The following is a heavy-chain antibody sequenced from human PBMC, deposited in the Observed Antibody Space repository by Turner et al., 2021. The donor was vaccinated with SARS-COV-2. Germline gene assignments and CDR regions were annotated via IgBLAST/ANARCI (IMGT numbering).Heavy chain of an antibody. Sequence: EVQLVESGGGLVQPGGSLRLSCAASGFTFSSNWMHWVRQAPGKGLVWVSRINSDGSSTSYADSVKGRFTVSRDNAKNTLYLQMNSLRAEDTAVYYCARGVTVAGITPFGYWGQGTLVTVSS. V-gene: IGHV3-74*01. CDR1: GFTFSSNW. CDR3: ARGVTVAGITPFGY. CDR2: INSDGSST. D-gene: IGHD6-19*01. J-gene: IGHJ4*02.